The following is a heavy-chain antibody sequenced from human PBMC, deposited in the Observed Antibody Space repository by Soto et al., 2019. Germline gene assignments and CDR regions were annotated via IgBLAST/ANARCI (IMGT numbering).Heavy chain of an antibody. J-gene: IGHJ4*02. V-gene: IGHV4-34*01. CDR1: GGSFSGYY. CDR3: ARLEGSGSYFDSLDY. D-gene: IGHD3-10*01. CDR2: INHSGST. Sequence: QVQLQQWGAGLLKPSETLSLTCAVYGGSFSGYYLSWIRQPPGKGLEWIGEINHSGSTNYNPSLKSRVTISVDTSKTQFSLKLSSVTDADTAVYYCARLEGSGSYFDSLDYWGQGTLVTVSS.